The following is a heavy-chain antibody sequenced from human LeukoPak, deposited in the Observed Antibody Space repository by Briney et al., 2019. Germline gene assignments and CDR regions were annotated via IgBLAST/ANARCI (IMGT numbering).Heavy chain of an antibody. D-gene: IGHD6-19*01. V-gene: IGHV1-69*13. CDR3: ARMDKSTAVTGLNWFDP. J-gene: IGHJ5*02. CDR1: GGTFSSYA. Sequence: GASVKVSCKASGGTFSSYAISWVRQAPGQGLEWMGGIIPIFGTANYAQKFQGRVTITADESTSTAYMELSSLRSEDTAVYYCARMDKSTAVTGLNWFDPWGQGTLVTVSS. CDR2: IIPIFGTA.